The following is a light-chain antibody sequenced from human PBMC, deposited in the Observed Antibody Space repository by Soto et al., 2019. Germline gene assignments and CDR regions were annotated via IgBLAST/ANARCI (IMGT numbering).Light chain of an antibody. J-gene: IGLJ2*01. CDR3: SSYTSSSTDVV. V-gene: IGLV2-14*01. CDR2: DVS. CDR1: SSDVDGYNY. Sequence: QSALTQPASVSGSPGQSITISCTGTSSDVDGYNYVSWYQQHPGKAPKLMIYDVSNRPSGVSSRFSGSKSGNTASLTISGLQAEDEADYYCSSYTSSSTDVVFGGGTKLTVL.